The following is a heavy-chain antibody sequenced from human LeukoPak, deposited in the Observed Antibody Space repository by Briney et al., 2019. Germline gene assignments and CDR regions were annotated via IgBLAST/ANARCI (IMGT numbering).Heavy chain of an antibody. J-gene: IGHJ4*02. CDR3: AKALSIQLWLFDY. D-gene: IGHD5-18*01. V-gene: IGHV3-23*01. CDR1: GFTFSSYA. CDR2: ISGSGGST. Sequence: QAGGSLRLSCAASGFTFSSYAMSWVRQAPGKGLEWVPAISGSGGSTYYADSVKGRFTISRDNSKNTLYLQMNSLRAEDTAVYYCAKALSIQLWLFDYWGQGTLVTVSS.